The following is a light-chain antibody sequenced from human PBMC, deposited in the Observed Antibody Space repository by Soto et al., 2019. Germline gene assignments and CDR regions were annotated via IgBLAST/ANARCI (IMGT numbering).Light chain of an antibody. CDR3: QQYNSDSPIT. CDR2: DAS. J-gene: IGKJ5*01. Sequence: DIQMTQSPSTLSALVGDRVTITCRASQSISSWLAWYQQKPGKAPKLLIYDASSLESGVPSRFSGSGSGTEFTLTISSLQPDDFAPYYCQQYNSDSPITFGQGTRLEIK. V-gene: IGKV1-5*01. CDR1: QSISSW.